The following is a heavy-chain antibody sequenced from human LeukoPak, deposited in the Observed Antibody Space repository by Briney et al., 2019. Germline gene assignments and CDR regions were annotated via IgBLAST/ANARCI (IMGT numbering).Heavy chain of an antibody. CDR3: ARGGDTYYYMDV. V-gene: IGHV3-21*01. CDR1: GFTFSSYS. Sequence: GGSLRLSCAASGFTFSSYSMNWVRQAPGKRLEWVSSIISSSSYIYYADSVKGRFTISRDNDKNSLYLQMNSLRAEDTAVYYCARGGDTYYYMDVWGKGTTVTISS. J-gene: IGHJ6*03. D-gene: IGHD3-10*01. CDR2: IISSSSYI.